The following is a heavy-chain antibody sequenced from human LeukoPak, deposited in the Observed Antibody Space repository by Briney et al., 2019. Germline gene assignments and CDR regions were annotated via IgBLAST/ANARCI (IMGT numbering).Heavy chain of an antibody. CDR3: ARDPLTQNDY. CDR2: IKQDGNEK. CDR1: GFTFDSYW. Sequence: GGSLRLSCAASGFTFDSYWVSWVRQAPGKGLEWVANIKQDGNEKYYVGSVKGRFTISRDNAKNSLYLQMNSLRAEDTAVYYCARDPLTQNDYWGLGTLVTVSS. J-gene: IGHJ4*02. V-gene: IGHV3-7*01. D-gene: IGHD1-14*01.